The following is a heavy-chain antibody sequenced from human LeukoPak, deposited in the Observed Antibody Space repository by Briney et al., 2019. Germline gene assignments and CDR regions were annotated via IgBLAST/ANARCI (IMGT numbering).Heavy chain of an antibody. CDR1: GFTFSSYS. V-gene: IGHV3-48*01. Sequence: PGGSLRLSCAASGFTFSSYSMNWVRQAPGKGLEWVSYISSSSSTIYYADSVKGRFTISRDNAKNSLYLQMTGLRAEDTALYYCAKGHGYSSGWYVDYFDYWGQGTLVTVSS. CDR2: ISSSSSTI. J-gene: IGHJ4*02. D-gene: IGHD6-19*01. CDR3: AKGHGYSSGWYVDYFDY.